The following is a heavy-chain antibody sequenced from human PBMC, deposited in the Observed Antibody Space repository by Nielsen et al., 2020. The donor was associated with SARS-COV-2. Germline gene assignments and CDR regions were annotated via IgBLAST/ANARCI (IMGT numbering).Heavy chain of an antibody. CDR3: ARDNRIQLWLNYYYYGMDV. Sequence: WVRQAPGQGLEWMGWINPNSGGTNYAQKFQGRVTMTTDTSTSTAYMELRSLRSDDTAVYYCARDNRIQLWLNYYYYGMDVWGQGTTVTVSS. V-gene: IGHV1-18*01. J-gene: IGHJ6*02. CDR2: INPNSGGT. D-gene: IGHD5-18*01.